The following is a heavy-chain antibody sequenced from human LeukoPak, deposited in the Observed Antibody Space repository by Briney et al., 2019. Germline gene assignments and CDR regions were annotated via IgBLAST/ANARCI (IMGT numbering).Heavy chain of an antibody. D-gene: IGHD6-19*01. V-gene: IGHV5-51*01. Sequence: GESLKISCKGSGYSFNSYWIGWVRQMPGKGLEWMGIIYPGDSDTRYSPSFQGQVTISADKFISTAYLQWSSLKASDTAMYYCARRITVSAKRYLDLWGQGTLVTVSS. CDR2: IYPGDSDT. CDR3: ARRITVSAKRYLDL. CDR1: GYSFNSYW. J-gene: IGHJ4*02.